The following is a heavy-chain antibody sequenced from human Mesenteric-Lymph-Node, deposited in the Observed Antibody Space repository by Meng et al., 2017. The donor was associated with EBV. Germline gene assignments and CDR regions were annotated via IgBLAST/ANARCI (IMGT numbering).Heavy chain of an antibody. CDR1: GLTFSEYN. CDR3: ARGGLTGFDY. Sequence: QGEVVGGGGGLVKPGGSLVISCEASGLTFSEYNMSWIRQAPGKGLEWVSYISSSGSTIYYADSVKGRFTISRDNAKNSLYLQMNSLRAEDTAVYYCARGGLTGFDYWGQGTLVTVSS. CDR2: ISSSGSTI. J-gene: IGHJ4*02. D-gene: IGHD7-27*01. V-gene: IGHV3-11*01.